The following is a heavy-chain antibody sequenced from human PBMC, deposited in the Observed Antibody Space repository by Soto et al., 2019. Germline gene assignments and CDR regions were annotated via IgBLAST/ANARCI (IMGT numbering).Heavy chain of an antibody. Sequence: QVQLVQSGAEVKKPGSSVKVSCKASGGTFSSYTISWVRQAPGQGLEWMGRIIPILGIANYAQKFQGRVTITADKSTSTAYMELSSLRAEDTAVYYCARAPRYGDYDYWGQGTLVTVSS. CDR3: ARAPRYGDYDY. CDR1: GGTFSSYT. J-gene: IGHJ4*02. CDR2: IIPILGIA. V-gene: IGHV1-69*02. D-gene: IGHD4-17*01.